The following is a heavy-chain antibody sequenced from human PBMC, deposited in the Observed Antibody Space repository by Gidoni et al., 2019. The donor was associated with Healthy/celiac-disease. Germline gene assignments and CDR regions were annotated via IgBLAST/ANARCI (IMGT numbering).Heavy chain of an antibody. V-gene: IGHV1-18*01. Sequence: WMGWISAYNGNTNYAQKLQGRVTMTTDTSTSTAYMELRSLRSDDTAVYYCARAPGWAYYYDSSGDHYYGMDVWGQGTTVTVSS. J-gene: IGHJ6*02. CDR2: ISAYNGNT. CDR3: ARAPGWAYYYDSSGDHYYGMDV. D-gene: IGHD3-22*01.